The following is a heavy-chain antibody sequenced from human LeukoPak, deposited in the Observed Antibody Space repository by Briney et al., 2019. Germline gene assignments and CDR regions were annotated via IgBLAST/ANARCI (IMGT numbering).Heavy chain of an antibody. D-gene: IGHD3-22*01. CDR1: GYTFTSYA. V-gene: IGHV1-18*01. CDR2: ISAYNGNT. Sequence: GASVKVSCKASGYTFTSYAINWVRQAPGQGLEWMGWISAYNGNTNYAQKFQGRVTMTTDTSTSTAYMELRSLRSDGTAVYYCAREAYYYDSSGYYYWGQGTLVTVSS. J-gene: IGHJ4*02. CDR3: AREAYYYDSSGYYY.